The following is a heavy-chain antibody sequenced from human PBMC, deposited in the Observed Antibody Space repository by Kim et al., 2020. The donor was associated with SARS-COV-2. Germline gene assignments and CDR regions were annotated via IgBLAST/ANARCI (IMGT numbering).Heavy chain of an antibody. V-gene: IGHV1-69*01. D-gene: IGHD6-13*01. J-gene: IGHJ4*02. Sequence: AQKFQGRVTITADESTSTAYMELSSLRSEDTAVYYCAREVLAAAGTPFDYWGQGTLVTVSS. CDR3: AREVLAAAGTPFDY.